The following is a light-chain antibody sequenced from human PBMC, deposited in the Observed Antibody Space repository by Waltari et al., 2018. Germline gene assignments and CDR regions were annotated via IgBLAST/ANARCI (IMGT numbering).Light chain of an antibody. V-gene: IGLV2-11*01. J-gene: IGLJ1*01. CDR2: DVS. Sequence: QSALTQPRSVSGSPGQSVTISCTGSSSDIGDYHYVSWYPQHPGKAPKFMIYDVSKRPSGVPDRFSGSKSGNTASLTISGLQTEDEADYYCCSYGGSFSSGYVFGSGTKVTVL. CDR1: SSDIGDYHY. CDR3: CSYGGSFSSGYV.